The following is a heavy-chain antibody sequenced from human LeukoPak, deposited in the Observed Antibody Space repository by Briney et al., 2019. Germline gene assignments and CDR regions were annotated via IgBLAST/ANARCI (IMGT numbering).Heavy chain of an antibody. Sequence: GESLKISCKASGFSFTSYWIAWVRQMPGKGLEWMGIIYPDDSDTRYSPSFQGQVTISADKSFSTASLQWSSLKASDTAIYYCARLGDAGLFYYYGVDVWGQGTTVTVSS. D-gene: IGHD3/OR15-3a*01. V-gene: IGHV5-51*01. CDR2: IYPDDSDT. CDR1: GFSFTSYW. J-gene: IGHJ6*02. CDR3: ARLGDAGLFYYYGVDV.